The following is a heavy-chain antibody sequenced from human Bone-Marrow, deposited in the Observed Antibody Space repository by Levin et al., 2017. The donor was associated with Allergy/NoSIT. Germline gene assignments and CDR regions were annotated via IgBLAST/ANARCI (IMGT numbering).Heavy chain of an antibody. Sequence: ASVKVSCKTSGYTFTSYYVHWVRQAPGQGLEWMGVINPNGGSTDYAQRFQDRVAVTSDTSANTVYMELSSLRSEDTAFYFCSGVGVCTDGGCPYWGQGTLVIVSS. CDR3: SGVGVCTDGGCPY. CDR1: GYTFTSYY. D-gene: IGHD2-8*02. J-gene: IGHJ4*02. V-gene: IGHV1-46*01. CDR2: INPNGGST.